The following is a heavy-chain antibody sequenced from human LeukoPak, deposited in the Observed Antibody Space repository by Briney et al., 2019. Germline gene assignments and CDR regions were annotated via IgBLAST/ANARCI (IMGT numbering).Heavy chain of an antibody. CDR3: ARDLRYYDSSGSDY. CDR1: GFXFSSYG. CDR2: IWFDGSNK. Sequence: PGRSLRLSCAASGFXFSSYGIHWVRQAPGKGLEWVSVIWFDGSNKFYADSVKGRFTISRDNSKNTLYLQMNSLRAEDTAVYYCARDLRYYDSSGSDYWGQGTLVTVSS. V-gene: IGHV3-33*01. J-gene: IGHJ4*02. D-gene: IGHD3-22*01.